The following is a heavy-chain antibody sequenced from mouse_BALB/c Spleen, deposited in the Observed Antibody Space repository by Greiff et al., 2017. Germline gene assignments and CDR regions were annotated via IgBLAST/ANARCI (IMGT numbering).Heavy chain of an antibody. CDR3: ASSYYDYRRAMDF. CDR1: GFNIKDTY. CDR2: IDPANGNT. Sequence: VQLQQSGAELVKPGASVKLSCTASGFNIKDTYMHWVKQRPEQGLEWIGRIDPANGNTKYDPKFQGKATITADTSSNTAYLQLSSLTSEDTAVYYCASSYYDYRRAMDFWGPGTSVTVSS. J-gene: IGHJ4*01. D-gene: IGHD2-4*01. V-gene: IGHV14-3*02.